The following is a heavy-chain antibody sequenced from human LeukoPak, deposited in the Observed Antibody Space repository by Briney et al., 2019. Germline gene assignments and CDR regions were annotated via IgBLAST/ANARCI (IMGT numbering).Heavy chain of an antibody. CDR3: ARDFSSGGNDAFDT. D-gene: IGHD6-19*01. CDR2: IYSGGST. Sequence: PGGSLRLSCAASGFTVSSNYMSWVRQAPGKGLEWVSVIYSGGSTYYADSVKGRFTISRDNSKNTLYLQMNSLRAEDTAVYYCARDFSSGGNDAFDTWGQGTMVTVSS. CDR1: GFTVSSNY. J-gene: IGHJ3*02. V-gene: IGHV3-53*01.